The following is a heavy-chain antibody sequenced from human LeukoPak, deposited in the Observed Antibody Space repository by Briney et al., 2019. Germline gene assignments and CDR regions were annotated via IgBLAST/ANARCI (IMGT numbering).Heavy chain of an antibody. J-gene: IGHJ3*02. Sequence: PSETLSLTCTVSGYSISSGYYWGWIRQPPGKGLEWIGSIYHSGSTYYNPSLKSRVTISVDTSKNQFSLNLSSVTAADTAVYYCARERQWLVRSAFDIWGQGTMVTVSS. CDR3: ARERQWLVRSAFDI. CDR2: IYHSGST. CDR1: GYSISSGYY. V-gene: IGHV4-38-2*02. D-gene: IGHD6-19*01.